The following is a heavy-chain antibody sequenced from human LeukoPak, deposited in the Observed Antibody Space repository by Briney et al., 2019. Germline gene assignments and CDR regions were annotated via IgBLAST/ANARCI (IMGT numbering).Heavy chain of an antibody. CDR1: GYTFTSYG. J-gene: IGHJ4*02. V-gene: IGHV1-69*13. CDR2: IIPIFGTA. D-gene: IGHD6-19*01. CDR3: ARGGSGWSIPPFDY. Sequence: GASVKVSCKASGYTFTSYGISWVRQAPGQGLEWMGGIIPIFGTANYAQKFQGRVTITADESTSTAYMELSSLRSEDTAVYYCARGGSGWSIPPFDYWGQGTLVTVSS.